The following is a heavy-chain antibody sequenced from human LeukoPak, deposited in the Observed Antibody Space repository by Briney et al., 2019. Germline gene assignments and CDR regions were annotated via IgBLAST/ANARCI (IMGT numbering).Heavy chain of an antibody. CDR2: INPNSGGT. CDR3: ARAPDVLYSSSWYYFDY. CDR1: GYTFTGYY. V-gene: IGHV1-2*02. D-gene: IGHD6-13*01. Sequence: ASVKVSCKASGYTFTGYYMHWVRQAPGQGLEWVGWINPNSGGTNYAQKFQGRVTMTRDTSISTAYMELSRLRSDDTAVYYCARAPDVLYSSSWYYFDYWGQGTLVTVSS. J-gene: IGHJ4*02.